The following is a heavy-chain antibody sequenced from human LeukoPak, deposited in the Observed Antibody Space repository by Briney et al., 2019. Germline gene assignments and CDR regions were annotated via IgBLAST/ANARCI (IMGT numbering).Heavy chain of an antibody. V-gene: IGHV4-34*01. CDR2: INHSGST. Sequence: PSETLSLTCAVYGGSFSGYYWSWIRQPPGKGLEWIGEINHSGSTNYNPSLKSRVTISVDTSKNQFSLKLSSVTAADTAVYYCARASLPGLWYWGQGTLVTVSS. D-gene: IGHD5-18*01. CDR3: ARASLPGLWY. CDR1: GGSFSGYY. J-gene: IGHJ4*02.